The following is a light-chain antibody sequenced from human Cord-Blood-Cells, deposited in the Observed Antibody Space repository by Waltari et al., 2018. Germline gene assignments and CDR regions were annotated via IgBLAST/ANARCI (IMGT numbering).Light chain of an antibody. CDR2: RNN. V-gene: IGLV1-47*01. Sequence: QSVLTQPPSASGTPGQRVTISCSGSSSNLGSNYVYWYQQLPGTAPKLLIYRNNQRPSGVPDRFSGSKSGTSASLAISGLRSEDEADYYCAAWDDSLSGYVLGTGTKVTVL. J-gene: IGLJ1*01. CDR1: SSNLGSNY. CDR3: AAWDDSLSGYV.